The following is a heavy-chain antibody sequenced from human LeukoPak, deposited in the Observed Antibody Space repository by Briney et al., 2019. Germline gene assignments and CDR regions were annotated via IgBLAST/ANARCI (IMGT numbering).Heavy chain of an antibody. CDR3: ARGRLTWDHCWLDP. CDR1: GGSISTGTYY. J-gene: IGHJ5*02. Sequence: SQTLSLTCTVTGGSISTGTYYWSWIRQPAGKGLEWIGRIYSSRSTNYNPSLKSRVTISIDTSKNQFSLNLSSVTAADTAVYYCARGRLTWDHCWLDPWGQGALVTVSS. CDR2: IYSSRST. V-gene: IGHV4-61*02. D-gene: IGHD1-26*01.